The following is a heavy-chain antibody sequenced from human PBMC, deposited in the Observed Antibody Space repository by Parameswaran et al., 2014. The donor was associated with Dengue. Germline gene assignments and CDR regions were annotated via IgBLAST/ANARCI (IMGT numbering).Heavy chain of an antibody. J-gene: IGHJ3*02. V-gene: IGHV3-30*18. CDR3: GKALIVGATLGSAFDI. CDR2: ISYDGSHI. D-gene: IGHD1-26*01. Sequence: WIRQPPGKGLEWVAVISYDGSHIYYADSVKGRFTISRDNSKKTLYLQLNSLRAEDTAVYYCGKALIVGATLGSAFDIWGQGTMVTVSS.